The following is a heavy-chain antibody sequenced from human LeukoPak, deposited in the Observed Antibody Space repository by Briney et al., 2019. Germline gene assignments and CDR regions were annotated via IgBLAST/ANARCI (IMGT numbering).Heavy chain of an antibody. CDR1: GFVLNFNRYW. CDR3: ARVYGVRGDSSGPAGY. V-gene: IGHV3-74*03. J-gene: IGHJ4*02. D-gene: IGHD3-22*01. Sequence: GGSLRLSCEASGFVLNFNRYWMHWVRQAPGKGLVWVSCIKSYADGSGTTYADSGKGRFTISRDDARNTVYLQINSLRAEDTAVYYCARVYGVRGDSSGPAGYWGQGILVTVSS. CDR2: IKSYADGSGT.